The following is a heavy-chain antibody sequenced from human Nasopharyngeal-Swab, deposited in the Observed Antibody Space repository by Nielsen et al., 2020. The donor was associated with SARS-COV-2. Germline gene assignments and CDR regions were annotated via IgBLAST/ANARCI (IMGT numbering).Heavy chain of an antibody. V-gene: IGHV4-61*02. Sequence: SETMSLTCTVSGGSISSGSYYWSWLRQPAGKGLEWIGRIYTSGSTNYSPSLKSRVTISVDTSKNQFSLKLSSVTAADTAVYYCARGLRGVTTYYYYYYMDVWGKGTTVTVSS. CDR3: ARGLRGVTTYYYYYYMDV. CDR1: GGSISSGSYY. CDR2: IYTSGST. D-gene: IGHD4-17*01. J-gene: IGHJ6*03.